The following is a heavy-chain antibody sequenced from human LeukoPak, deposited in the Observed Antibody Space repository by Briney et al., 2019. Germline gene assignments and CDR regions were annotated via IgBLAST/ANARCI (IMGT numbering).Heavy chain of an antibody. Sequence: GGSPRLSCAASGFTFSSYAMHWVRQAPGKGLEWVAVMSNDGRNKYYADSVKGRFTISRDNSKNTLYLQMNSLRAKDTAVYYCARDLGGSNRYLNYWGQGTLVTVSS. CDR3: ARDLGGSNRYLNY. V-gene: IGHV3-30*01. CDR2: MSNDGRNK. J-gene: IGHJ4*02. D-gene: IGHD6-13*01. CDR1: GFTFSSYA.